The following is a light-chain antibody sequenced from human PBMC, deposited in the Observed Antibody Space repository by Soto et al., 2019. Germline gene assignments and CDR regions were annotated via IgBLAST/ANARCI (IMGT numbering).Light chain of an antibody. CDR3: SSYTSGSTLC. V-gene: IGLV2-14*01. CDR2: DVS. J-gene: IGLJ1*01. Sequence: QTAPTQPAPLSGSPGQSITISCTGNNSDVGGYNYVSWYQQHPGKAPKLMIYDVSNRPSGVSNRFSGSKSGNTASLTISGLQAEDEADYYCSSYTSGSTLCFGTGTKVTVL. CDR1: NSDVGGYNY.